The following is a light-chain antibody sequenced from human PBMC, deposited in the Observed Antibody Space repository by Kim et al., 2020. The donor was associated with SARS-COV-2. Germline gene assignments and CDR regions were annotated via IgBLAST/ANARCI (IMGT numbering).Light chain of an antibody. Sequence: QSALTQPASVSGSPGQSITISCTGTSSDVGNYNLVSWYQQHPGKAPKLKIYEVTKRPSGVSNRFSGSKSGNTASLTISGLQAEDEADYYCSSYTSSSTNVFGTGTKVTVL. CDR2: EVT. J-gene: IGLJ1*01. V-gene: IGLV2-14*02. CDR3: SSYTSSSTNV. CDR1: SSDVGNYNL.